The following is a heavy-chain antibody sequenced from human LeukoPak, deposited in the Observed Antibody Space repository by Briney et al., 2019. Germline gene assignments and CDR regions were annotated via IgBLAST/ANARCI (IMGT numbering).Heavy chain of an antibody. CDR3: ARHADTAMVRNGFDY. CDR2: IYYSGST. J-gene: IGHJ4*02. Sequence: SETLSPTCTVSGGSISSYYWSWIRQPPGKGLEWIGYIYYSGSTNYNPSLKSRVTISVDTSKNQFSLKLSSVTAADTAVYYCARHADTAMVRNGFDYWGQGTLVTVSS. V-gene: IGHV4-59*08. D-gene: IGHD5-18*01. CDR1: GGSISSYY.